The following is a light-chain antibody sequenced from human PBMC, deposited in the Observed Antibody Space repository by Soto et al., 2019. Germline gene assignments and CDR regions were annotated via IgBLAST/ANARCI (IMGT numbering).Light chain of an antibody. CDR1: SSDVGNYNY. Sequence: QSVLTQSASVSGSPGQPITISCTGTSSDVGNYNYVSWYQQHPGEVPKLIIFNVNNRPSGVSNRFSGSKSGNTASLTISGLQAEDEADYYCSSFTSSTTYVFGTGTQLTVL. CDR3: SSFTSSTTYV. J-gene: IGLJ1*01. CDR2: NVN. V-gene: IGLV2-14*01.